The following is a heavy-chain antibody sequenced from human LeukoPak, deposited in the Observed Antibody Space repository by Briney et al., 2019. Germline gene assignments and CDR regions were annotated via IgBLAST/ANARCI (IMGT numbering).Heavy chain of an antibody. J-gene: IGHJ6*02. CDR1: GLTFSGYS. V-gene: IGHV3-21*01. Sequence: PGGSLRLSCAASGLTFSGYSMSWVRQAPGKGLEWVSSISSSSTYIYYADSVKGRFTISRDNAKNSLYLQMNSLRAEDTAVYYCARCIAAAGTVDYYYYGMDVWGQGTTVTVSS. D-gene: IGHD6-13*01. CDR3: ARCIAAAGTVDYYYYGMDV. CDR2: ISSSSTYI.